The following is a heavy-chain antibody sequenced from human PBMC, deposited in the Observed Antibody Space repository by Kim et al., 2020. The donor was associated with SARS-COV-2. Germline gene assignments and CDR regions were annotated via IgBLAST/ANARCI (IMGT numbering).Heavy chain of an antibody. V-gene: IGHV1-3*04. Sequence: ASVKVSCKASGYTFNAFVIHWVRQAPGQRLEGMGWINTGNGDTKYSQKVQGKVTLTRDTSASTSYMELSSLRSEDTALYYCAREAEAGTGGAFDYWGPGT. CDR1: GYTFNAFV. CDR3: AREAEAGTGGAFDY. J-gene: IGHJ4*02. CDR2: INTGNGDT. D-gene: IGHD6-13*01.